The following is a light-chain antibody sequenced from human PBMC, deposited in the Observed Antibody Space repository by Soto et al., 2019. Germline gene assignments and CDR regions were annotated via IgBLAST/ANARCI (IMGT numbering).Light chain of an antibody. V-gene: IGKV1-33*01. Sequence: DMQINQSPSYLSASVGDRITVTCQASQDISNRLNWYQQKPGKAPKLLIYDASNLETGVPSRFSGSRSGTDFKFIISSLQPEDVATYYCQQYDNLPITFAQGTRLEIK. CDR3: QQYDNLPIT. J-gene: IGKJ5*01. CDR2: DAS. CDR1: QDISNR.